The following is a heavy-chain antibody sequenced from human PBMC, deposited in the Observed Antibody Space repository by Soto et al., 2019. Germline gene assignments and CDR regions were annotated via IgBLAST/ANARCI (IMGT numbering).Heavy chain of an antibody. Sequence: GGSLRLSCEGFGFIFSTYSMNWVRQAPGKGLEWVSGIYGSGGATFYADSVKGRFTISRDNAKNSLYLQMNSLRAEDTALYYCAKDREQWLAYYFDYWGQGTLVTVSS. J-gene: IGHJ4*02. CDR2: IYGSGGAT. CDR1: GFIFSTYS. D-gene: IGHD6-19*01. CDR3: AKDREQWLAYYFDY. V-gene: IGHV3-23*01.